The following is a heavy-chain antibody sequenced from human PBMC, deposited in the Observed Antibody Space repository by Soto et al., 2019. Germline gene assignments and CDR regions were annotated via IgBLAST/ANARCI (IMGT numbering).Heavy chain of an antibody. D-gene: IGHD4-4*01. J-gene: IGHJ6*02. CDR3: ARFLQSNYYYYGMDV. V-gene: IGHV4-59*01. Sequence: PSETLSLTCTVSGGSISSYYWSWIRQPPGKGLEWIGYIYYSGSTNYNPSLKSRVTISVDTSKNQFSLKLSSVTAADTAVYYCARFLQSNYYYYGMDVWGQGTTVTVPS. CDR2: IYYSGST. CDR1: GGSISSYY.